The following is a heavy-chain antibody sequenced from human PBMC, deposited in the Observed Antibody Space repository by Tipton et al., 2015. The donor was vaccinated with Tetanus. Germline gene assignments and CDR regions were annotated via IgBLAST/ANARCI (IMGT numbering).Heavy chain of an antibody. Sequence: TLSLTCTVSGGPIISGTPYWGWIRQFPGKGLEWIGNIYYSGTTYYNSPLKSRVTISLDTSKNQLSLKMTSVTAADTAVYYCARQADNWFDPWGQGTQVTVSS. CDR1: GGPIISGTPY. V-gene: IGHV4-39*01. CDR2: IYYSGTT. CDR3: ARQADNWFDP. J-gene: IGHJ5*02.